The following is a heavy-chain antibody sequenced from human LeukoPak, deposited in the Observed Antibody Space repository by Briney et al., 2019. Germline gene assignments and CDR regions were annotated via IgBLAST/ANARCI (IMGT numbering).Heavy chain of an antibody. J-gene: IGHJ4*02. CDR2: ISNDGSRK. CDR3: ARDRAWNYFDY. V-gene: IGHV3-30*03. Sequence: GGSLRLSCAPSGFTFSRHGMHWVRQAPGKGLEWVAIISNDGSRKYYAHPVEGRFTISRDNSKNTLYLQMDSLRAEDTAVYYCARDRAWNYFDYWGQGTLVTVSS. CDR1: GFTFSRHG. D-gene: IGHD3-3*01.